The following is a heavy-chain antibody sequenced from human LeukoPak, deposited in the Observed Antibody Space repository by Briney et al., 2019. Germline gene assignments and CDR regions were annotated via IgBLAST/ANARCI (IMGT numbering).Heavy chain of an antibody. CDR2: ITSSSTYT. Sequence: AGGSLRLSCAASGFSFSSYNMNWVRLTPGKGLEWVSSITSSSTYTFYADSVKGRFTISRDNAKNSLDLEMNGLRDEDTAVYYCARDPHSGTYSVGLYYYYMDVWGKGTTVTVSS. D-gene: IGHD1-26*01. J-gene: IGHJ6*03. V-gene: IGHV3-21*01. CDR3: ARDPHSGTYSVGLYYYYMDV. CDR1: GFSFSSYN.